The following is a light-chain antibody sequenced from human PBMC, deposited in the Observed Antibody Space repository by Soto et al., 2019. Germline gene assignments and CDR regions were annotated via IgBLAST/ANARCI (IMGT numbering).Light chain of an antibody. V-gene: IGLV2-8*01. J-gene: IGLJ3*02. CDR1: SSDVGGYNY. Sequence: QSLLTQPPSASGSPGQSVTISCTGTSSDVGGYNYVSWYQQHPGKAPKLMIYEVSKRPSGVPDRFSGSKSGNTASLTVSGLQAEDEADYYCSSYAGSNTWVFGGGTQLTVL. CDR2: EVS. CDR3: SSYAGSNTWV.